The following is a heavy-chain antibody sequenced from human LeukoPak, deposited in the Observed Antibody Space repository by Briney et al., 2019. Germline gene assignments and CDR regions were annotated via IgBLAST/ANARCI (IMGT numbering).Heavy chain of an antibody. J-gene: IGHJ5*02. CDR1: GGSISSSSYY. CDR3: ARHAIVVVPAAMGGWFGP. Sequence: PSETLSLTCTVSGGSISSSSYYWGWIRQPPGKGLEWIGSIYYSGSTYYNPSLKSRVTISVDTSENQFSLKLSSVTAADTAVYYCARHAIVVVPAAMGGWFGPWGQGTLVTVSS. CDR2: IYYSGST. D-gene: IGHD2-2*01. V-gene: IGHV4-39*01.